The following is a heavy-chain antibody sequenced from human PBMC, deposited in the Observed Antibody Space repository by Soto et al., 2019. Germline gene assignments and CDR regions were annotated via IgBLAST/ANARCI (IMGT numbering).Heavy chain of an antibody. D-gene: IGHD2-2*01. CDR1: GGTFSSYA. CDR3: ARQAHEPGAIYYYYGMDV. V-gene: IGHV1-69*13. CDR2: IIPIFGTA. Sequence: LVKVSCKASGGTFSSYAISLVRQAPGQGLEWIGGIIPIFGTANYAQKFQGRVTITADESTSTAYMELSSLRSGDTPVYYCARQAHEPGAIYYYYGMDVWGQGTTGTVSS. J-gene: IGHJ6*02.